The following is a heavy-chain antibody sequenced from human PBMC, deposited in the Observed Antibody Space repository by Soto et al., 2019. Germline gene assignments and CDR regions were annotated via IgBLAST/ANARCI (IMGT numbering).Heavy chain of an antibody. V-gene: IGHV3-30*18. D-gene: IGHD1-1*01. Sequence: QVQLVQSGGGVVQPGRSLRLSCVASGFIFSTYGMHWVRQVPGKGLEWVAHISYDGSNEYYADSVKGRFTVSRDNAKNTLDLQMNGLKTEVTALYYCTKEYTVGTTWGYFESWGQGALVIVSS. CDR3: TKEYTVGTTWGYFES. J-gene: IGHJ4*02. CDR1: GFIFSTYG. CDR2: ISYDGSNE.